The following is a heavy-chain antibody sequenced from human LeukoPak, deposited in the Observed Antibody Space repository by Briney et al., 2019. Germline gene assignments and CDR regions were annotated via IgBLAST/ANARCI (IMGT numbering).Heavy chain of an antibody. CDR2: IYTSGST. CDR3: ARSSGSTIDAFDI. V-gene: IGHV4-61*02. D-gene: IGHD6-13*01. Sequence: PSETLSLTCTVSGGSISSGSCYWSWIRQPAGKGLEWIGRIYTSGSTNYNPSLKSRVTISVDTSKNQFSLKLSSVTAADTAVYYCARSSGSTIDAFDIWGQGTMVTVSS. CDR1: GGSISSGSCY. J-gene: IGHJ3*02.